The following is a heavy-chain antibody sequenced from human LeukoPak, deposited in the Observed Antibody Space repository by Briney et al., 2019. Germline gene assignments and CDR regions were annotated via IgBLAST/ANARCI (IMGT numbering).Heavy chain of an antibody. CDR2: IYYSGNT. J-gene: IGHJ4*02. CDR3: ARGTGTTAY. V-gene: IGHV4-59*01. D-gene: IGHD1-1*01. CDR1: GASLSSYY. Sequence: PSETLSLTCTVSGASLSSYYWSWIRQPPGKGLEWIGYIYYSGNTNYNPSLKSRVTISVDTSKNQFSLKLSSVTAADTAVYYCARGTGTTAYWGQGTLVTVSS.